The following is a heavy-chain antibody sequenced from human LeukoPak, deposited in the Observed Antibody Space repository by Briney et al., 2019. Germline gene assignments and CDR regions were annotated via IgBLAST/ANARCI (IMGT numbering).Heavy chain of an antibody. Sequence: PSETLSLTCVVSGGSLHRSFWTWVRQPPGKGLEWIGRIYSSGTTDYSPSLKSRLTISIDTSKSQFSLRLASVTAADTAVYYCGRRPAVDGPIDNWGQGIPVAVSS. CDR2: IYSSGTT. V-gene: IGHV4-59*01. CDR1: GGSLHRSF. J-gene: IGHJ4*02. CDR3: GRRPAVDGPIDN. D-gene: IGHD3/OR15-3a*01.